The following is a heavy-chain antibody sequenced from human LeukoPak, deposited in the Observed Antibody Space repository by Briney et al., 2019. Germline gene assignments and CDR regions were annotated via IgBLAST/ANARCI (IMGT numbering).Heavy chain of an antibody. CDR3: ARGSSSSWYDC. V-gene: IGHV4-4*07. J-gene: IGHJ4*02. CDR2: IYTSGST. CDR1: GGSISSYY. D-gene: IGHD6-13*01. Sequence: SETLSLTCTVSGGSISSYYWSWIRQPAGMGLEWLGRIYTSGSTNYNLSLKSRVTMSVGKSKNQFSLNLSSVTAADTALYYCARGSSSSWYDCWGQGTLVTVSS.